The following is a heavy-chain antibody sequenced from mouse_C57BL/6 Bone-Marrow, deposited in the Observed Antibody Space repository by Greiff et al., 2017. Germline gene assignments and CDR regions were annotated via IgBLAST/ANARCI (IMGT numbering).Heavy chain of an antibody. CDR2: SWWNDNK. D-gene: IGHD1-2*01. J-gene: IGHJ2*01. V-gene: IGHV8-11*01. CDR3: ARISCYGDFDF. Sequence: KESGPGILQPSQTLSLTCSFSGFSLSTSGMGVVWIHQPSGIGLEWLAHSWWNDNKYYNTALKSRLTISKDTSNKHVFLKITSVDTADTATYDCARISCYGDFDFWGQGTTLTVTA. CDR1: GFSLSTSGMG.